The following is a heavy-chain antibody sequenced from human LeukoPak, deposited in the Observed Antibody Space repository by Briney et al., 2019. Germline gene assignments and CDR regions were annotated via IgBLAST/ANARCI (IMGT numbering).Heavy chain of an antibody. D-gene: IGHD5-12*01. V-gene: IGHV3-30-3*01. Sequence: GGSLRLSCAASGFTFSSYAMHWVRQAPGKGLEWVAVISYDGSNKYYADSVKGRFTISRDNSENTLYLQMNSLRAEDTAVYYCRVATIDQTQVDYWGQGTLVTVSS. CDR2: ISYDGSNK. J-gene: IGHJ4*02. CDR1: GFTFSSYA. CDR3: RVATIDQTQVDY.